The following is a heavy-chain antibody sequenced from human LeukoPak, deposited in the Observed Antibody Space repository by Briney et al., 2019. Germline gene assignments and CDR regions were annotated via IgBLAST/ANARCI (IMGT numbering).Heavy chain of an antibody. CDR2: INPNSGGT. CDR3: ARGDVVVTAYDY. J-gene: IGHJ4*02. D-gene: IGHD2-21*02. Sequence: ASVKVSCKASGYTFTGYYMHWVRQAPGQGLEWMGWINPNSGGTNYALKFQGRVTMTRDTSISTAYMELSRLRSDDTAVYYCARGDVVVTAYDYWGQGTLVTVSS. CDR1: GYTFTGYY. V-gene: IGHV1-2*02.